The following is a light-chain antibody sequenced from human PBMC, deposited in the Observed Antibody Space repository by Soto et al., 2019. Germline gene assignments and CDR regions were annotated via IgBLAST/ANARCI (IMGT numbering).Light chain of an antibody. Sequence: EIVLTQSPATLSLSPGERATLSCRASQNVANYLDWYQQKPGQAPRLLIYGASSRATGIPDRFSGSGSGTDFTLTISRLEPEDFAVYYCQQYGSSRYTFGQGTKLEIK. CDR1: QNVANY. CDR3: QQYGSSRYT. V-gene: IGKV3-20*01. J-gene: IGKJ2*01. CDR2: GAS.